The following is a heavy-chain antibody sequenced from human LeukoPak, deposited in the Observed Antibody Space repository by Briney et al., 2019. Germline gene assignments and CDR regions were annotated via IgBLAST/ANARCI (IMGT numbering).Heavy chain of an antibody. V-gene: IGHV4-31*03. Sequence: SQTLSLTCTVSGGSISSGGYYWTWIRQHPGKGPEWIGYIYYSGSTYYNPSLKSRVTISVDTSKNQFSLRLSSVTAADTAVYYCALGYCGGGSCYAREYFQHWGQGTLVTVSS. CDR3: ALGYCGGGSCYAREYFQH. CDR1: GGSISSGGYY. J-gene: IGHJ1*01. CDR2: IYYSGST. D-gene: IGHD2-15*01.